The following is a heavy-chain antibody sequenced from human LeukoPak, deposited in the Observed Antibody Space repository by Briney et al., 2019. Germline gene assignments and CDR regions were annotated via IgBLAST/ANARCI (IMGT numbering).Heavy chain of an antibody. V-gene: IGHV4-34*01. Sequence: SETLSLTCAVYGGSFSGYYWSWIRQPPGKGLEWIGEINHSGSTNYNPSLTSRVTISVDTSKNQFSLKLSSVTAADTAVYYCARTYYYDSSGYYYSYWGQGTLVTVSS. J-gene: IGHJ4*02. D-gene: IGHD3-22*01. CDR1: GGSFSGYY. CDR3: ARTYYYDSSGYYYSY. CDR2: INHSGST.